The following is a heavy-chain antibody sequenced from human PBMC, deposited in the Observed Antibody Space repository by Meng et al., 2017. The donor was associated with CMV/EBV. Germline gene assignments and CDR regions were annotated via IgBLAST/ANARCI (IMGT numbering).Heavy chain of an antibody. V-gene: IGHV3-48*03. J-gene: IGHJ4*02. CDR1: GFTFSSYE. CDR2: ISSSGSTI. CDR3: ARGGPGIVVVPAASDY. Sequence: SLMISCASSGFTFSSYEMNWVRQAPGKGLEWVSYISSSGSTIHYADSVKGRFHISRDNTKNSLYLQMYSLRAEDTAVYYCARGGPGIVVVPAASDYWGQGTLVTVSS. D-gene: IGHD2-2*01.